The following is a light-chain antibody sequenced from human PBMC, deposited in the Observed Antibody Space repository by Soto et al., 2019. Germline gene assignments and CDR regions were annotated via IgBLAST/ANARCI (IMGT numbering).Light chain of an antibody. J-gene: IGKJ5*01. V-gene: IGKV3-11*01. CDR1: QSISFY. CDR2: DAS. CDR3: QQRTHWPS. Sequence: PGERATLSCRASQSISFYLTWYQHKPGQAPRLLIYDASNRATGIPARFSGSASGTDFTLTISRLEPEDFAVYYCQQRTHWPSFGQGTRLEI.